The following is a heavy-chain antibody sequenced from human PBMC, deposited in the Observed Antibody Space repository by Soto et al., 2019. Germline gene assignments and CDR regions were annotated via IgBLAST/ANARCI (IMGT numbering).Heavy chain of an antibody. CDR3: ARVAGVLRFLEWFPFDP. CDR1: GYSFTSYW. J-gene: IGHJ5*02. V-gene: IGHV5-10-1*01. CDR2: IDPSDSYT. D-gene: IGHD3-3*01. Sequence: GESLKISCKGSGYSFTSYWISWVRQMPGKGLEWMGRIDPSDSYTNYSPSFQGHVTISADKSISTAYLQWSSLKASDTAMYYCARVAGVLRFLEWFPFDPWGQGTLVTVSS.